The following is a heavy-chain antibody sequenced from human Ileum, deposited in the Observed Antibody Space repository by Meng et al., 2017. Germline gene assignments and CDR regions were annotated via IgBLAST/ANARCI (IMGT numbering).Heavy chain of an antibody. CDR1: GDSISTTNW. CDR3: AANSGKKMHS. J-gene: IGHJ4*02. Sequence: QVELQDAGPGLGKPSGTLSLTCAVSGDSISTTNWWNWVRQPPGEGLEWIGEIYHSGLVNYNLSLKSRVTLSIDKSKNQFSLKLISVTAADTGVYYCAANSGKKMHSWGQGTLVTVSS. V-gene: IGHV4-4*02. CDR2: IYHSGLV. D-gene: IGHD4-23*01.